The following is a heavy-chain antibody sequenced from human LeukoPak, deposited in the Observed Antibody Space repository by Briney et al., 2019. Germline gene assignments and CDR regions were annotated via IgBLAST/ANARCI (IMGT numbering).Heavy chain of an antibody. CDR1: GYSFTNNY. CDR3: ARESSVATIRMYYFDY. J-gene: IGHJ4*02. V-gene: IGHV1-46*01. D-gene: IGHD5-12*01. CDR2: INPSGGST. Sequence: ASVKVSCKASGYSFTNNYMHWVRQAPGQGLEWMGIINPSGGSTSYAQKFQGRVTMTRDTSTSTVYMELSSLTSEDTAVYHCARESSVATIRMYYFDYWGQGTLVTVSS.